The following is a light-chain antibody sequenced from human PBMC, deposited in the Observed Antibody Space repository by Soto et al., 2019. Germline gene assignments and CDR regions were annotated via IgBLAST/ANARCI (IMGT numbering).Light chain of an antibody. V-gene: IGLV2-8*01. J-gene: IGLJ1*01. CDR2: EVS. CDR3: SSYAGSNNLGV. CDR1: SSDVGGYNY. Sequence: QSALTQPPSASGSPGQSVTISCTGTSSDVGGYNYVSCYQQHPGKAPKLMIYEVSKRPSGVPDRFSGSKSGNTASLTVSGLQAEDEADYYCSSYAGSNNLGVFGTGTRSPS.